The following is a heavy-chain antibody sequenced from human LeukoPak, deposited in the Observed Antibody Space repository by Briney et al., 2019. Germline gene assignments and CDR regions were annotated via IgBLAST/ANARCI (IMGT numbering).Heavy chain of an antibody. CDR1: GGTVSSYA. CDR3: ATVTYSSRQNWFDP. J-gene: IGHJ5*02. Sequence: ASVTVSCKASGGTVSSYAISWVRQAPGQGLEWMGGIIPIFGTANYAQKFQGRVTITTDESTSTAYMELSSLRSEDTAVYYCATVTYSSRQNWFDPWGQGALVTVSS. V-gene: IGHV1-69*05. CDR2: IIPIFGTA. D-gene: IGHD6-13*01.